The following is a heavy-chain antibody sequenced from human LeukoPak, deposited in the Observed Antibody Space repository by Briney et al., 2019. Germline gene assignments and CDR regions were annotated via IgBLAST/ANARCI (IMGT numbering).Heavy chain of an antibody. Sequence: PGGSQRLSCTASGFTVSTNYMNWVRQAPGKGLEWVSVIYIDGNTYYADSVKGRFTISRDNSKNTLYLQMNSLRAEDTAVYYCARTITMARVDIWGQGTMVTMSS. J-gene: IGHJ3*02. CDR3: ARTITMARVDI. CDR2: IYIDGNT. CDR1: GFTVSTNY. V-gene: IGHV3-53*01. D-gene: IGHD3-10*01.